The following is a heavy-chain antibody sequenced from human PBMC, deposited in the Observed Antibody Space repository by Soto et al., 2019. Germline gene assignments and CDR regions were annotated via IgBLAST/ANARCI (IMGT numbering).Heavy chain of an antibody. CDR3: ARDPYSGSFAYDF. D-gene: IGHD1-26*01. CDR1: GYTFSSYG. J-gene: IGHJ4*02. Sequence: QVQLVESGGGVVQPGRSLRLSCAASGYTFSSYGMHWVRQAPGKGLEWVAVIWYDGSNKYYADSVKGRFTISRDDSKNTLFLQMNSLRVEDTAYYYCARDPYSGSFAYDFRGQGTLVTVSS. CDR2: IWYDGSNK. V-gene: IGHV3-33*01.